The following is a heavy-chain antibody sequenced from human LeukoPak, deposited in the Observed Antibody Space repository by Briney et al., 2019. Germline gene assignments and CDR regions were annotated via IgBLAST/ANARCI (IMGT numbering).Heavy chain of an antibody. CDR2: INHSGST. CDR3: ARGVRWIAYYYGSGSYSNWFDP. V-gene: IGHV4-34*01. J-gene: IGHJ5*02. CDR1: GGSFSGYY. Sequence: SETLSLTCAVYGGSFSGYYWSWTRQPPGKGLEWIGEINHSGSTNYNPSLKSRVTISVDTSKNQFSLKLSSVTAADTAVYYCARGVRWIAYYYGSGSYSNWFDPWGQGTLVTVSS. D-gene: IGHD3-10*01.